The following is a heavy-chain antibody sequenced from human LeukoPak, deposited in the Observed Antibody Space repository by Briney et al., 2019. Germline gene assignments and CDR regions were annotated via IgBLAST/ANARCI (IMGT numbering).Heavy chain of an antibody. Sequence: GGSLRLSCAASGVTVSSNYMSWGRQAPGKGRERGSVISGSGGSTYYEDSVKGRFTISRDNSKNTLYLQMNSLRAEDTAVYYCANPSYYDSSGYYYHYYYYGMDVWGQGTTVTVSS. D-gene: IGHD3-22*01. V-gene: IGHV3-23*01. CDR3: ANPSYYDSSGYYYHYYYYGMDV. CDR2: ISGSGGST. CDR1: GVTVSSNY. J-gene: IGHJ6*02.